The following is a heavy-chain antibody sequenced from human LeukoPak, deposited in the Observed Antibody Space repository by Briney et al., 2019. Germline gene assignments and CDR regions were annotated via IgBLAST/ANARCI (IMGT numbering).Heavy chain of an antibody. J-gene: IGHJ4*02. CDR3: ASDSAVAKRLTRFDY. CDR2: ISSSSSYI. V-gene: IGHV3-21*01. Sequence: KSGGSLRLSCAASGFTFSSYSMNWVRQAPGKGLEWVSSISSSSSYIYYADSVKGRFTISRDNAKNSLYLQMNSLRAEDTAVYYCASDSAVAKRLTRFDYWGQGTLVTVSS. D-gene: IGHD6-19*01. CDR1: GFTFSSYS.